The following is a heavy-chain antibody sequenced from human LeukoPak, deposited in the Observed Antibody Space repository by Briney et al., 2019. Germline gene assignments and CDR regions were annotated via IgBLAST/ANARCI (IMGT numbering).Heavy chain of an antibody. D-gene: IGHD3-10*01. CDR3: ARGRYYFDS. Sequence: GGSLRLSCAASGFTFSSYAMHWVRQAPGKGLEWVAVISYDGSNKYYADSVEGRFTISRDNAKNTLFLQMNSLRVEDTAVYYCARGRYYFDSWGQGTLVTVSS. CDR2: ISYDGSNK. CDR1: GFTFSSYA. J-gene: IGHJ4*02. V-gene: IGHV3-30-3*01.